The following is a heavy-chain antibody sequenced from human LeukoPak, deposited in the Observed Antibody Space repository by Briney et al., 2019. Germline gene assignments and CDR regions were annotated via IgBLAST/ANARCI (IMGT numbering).Heavy chain of an antibody. D-gene: IGHD6-19*01. J-gene: IGHJ4*02. Sequence: SETLSLTCTVSGGSISSSNYYWGWIRQPPGKGLECIGSIYYSGSSYYNPSLKSRVTISVDTSKNQFSLKLSSVTAADTAVYYCARLIRSELADSSGFDYWGQGTLVTVSS. CDR3: ARLIRSELADSSGFDY. CDR1: GGSISSSNYY. CDR2: IYYSGSS. V-gene: IGHV4-39*07.